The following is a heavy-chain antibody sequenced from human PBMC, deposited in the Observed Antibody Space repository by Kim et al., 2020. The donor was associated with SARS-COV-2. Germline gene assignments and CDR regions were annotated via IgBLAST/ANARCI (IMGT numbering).Heavy chain of an antibody. CDR2: IIPIFGTA. Sequence: SVKVSCKASGGTFSSYAISWVRQAPGQGLEWMGGIIPIFGTANYAQKFQGRVTITADESTSTAYMELSSLRSEDTAVYYCARAGQGYYDSSGYYHLDAFDIWGQGTMVTVSS. CDR3: ARAGQGYYDSSGYYHLDAFDI. CDR1: GGTFSSYA. D-gene: IGHD3-22*01. J-gene: IGHJ3*02. V-gene: IGHV1-69*13.